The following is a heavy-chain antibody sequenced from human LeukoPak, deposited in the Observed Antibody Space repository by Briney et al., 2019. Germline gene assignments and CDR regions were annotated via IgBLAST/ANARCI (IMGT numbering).Heavy chain of an antibody. J-gene: IGHJ5*02. CDR1: GGPISSGGYY. D-gene: IGHD6-6*01. Sequence: SETLSLTCTVSGGPISSGGYYWSWIRQPPGKGLEWIGYIYHSGSTYYNPSLKSRVTISVDRSKNQFSLKLSSVTAADTAVYYCARNPREYSNSSWGQGTLVTVSS. V-gene: IGHV4-30-2*01. CDR3: ARNPREYSNSS. CDR2: IYHSGST.